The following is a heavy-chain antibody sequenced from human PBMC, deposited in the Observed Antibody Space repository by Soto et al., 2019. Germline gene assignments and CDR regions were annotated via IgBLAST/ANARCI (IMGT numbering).Heavy chain of an antibody. D-gene: IGHD6-13*01. CDR1: GFTFSSYG. CDR2: IWYDGSNK. J-gene: IGHJ6*02. Sequence: QVQLVESGGGVVQPGRSLRLSCAASGFTFSSYGMHWVRQAPGKGLEWVAVIWYDGSNKYYADSVKGRFTISRDNSKNTLYLQMNSLRAEDTAVYYCARVLAAALFDPGYYGMDVWGQGTTVTVSS. CDR3: ARVLAAALFDPGYYGMDV. V-gene: IGHV3-33*01.